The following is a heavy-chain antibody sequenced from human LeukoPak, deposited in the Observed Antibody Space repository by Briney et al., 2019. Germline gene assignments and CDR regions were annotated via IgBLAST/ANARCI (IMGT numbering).Heavy chain of an antibody. Sequence: ASVKVSCKASGGTFSSYAISWVRQAPGQGLEWTGGIIPIFGTANYAQKFQGRVTITADESTSTAYMELSSLRSEDTAVYYCARERARVGYCSSTSCYFDYWGQGTLVTVSS. CDR3: ARERARVGYCSSTSCYFDY. D-gene: IGHD2-2*01. CDR2: IIPIFGTA. V-gene: IGHV1-69*13. CDR1: GGTFSSYA. J-gene: IGHJ4*02.